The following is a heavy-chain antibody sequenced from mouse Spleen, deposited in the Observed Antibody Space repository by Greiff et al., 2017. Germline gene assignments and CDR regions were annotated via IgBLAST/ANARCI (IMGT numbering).Heavy chain of an antibody. D-gene: IGHD2-12*01. V-gene: IGHV1-7*01. CDR1: GYTFTSYW. CDR2: ISPSTGYT. Sequence: VQLQQSGAELAKPGASVKMSCKASGYTFTSYWMHWVKQRPGQGLEWIGYISPSTGYTVYTQKFKDKATLTADKSSSTAYMQLSSLTSEDSAVYYCAREGYSYDSAWFAYWAKGLWSLSPQ. CDR3: AREGYSYDSAWFAY. J-gene: IGHJ3*01.